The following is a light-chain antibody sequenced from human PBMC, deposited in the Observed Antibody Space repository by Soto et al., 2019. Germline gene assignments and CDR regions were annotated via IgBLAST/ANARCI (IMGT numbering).Light chain of an antibody. CDR2: GNS. Sequence: QSVLAQPPSVSGAPGQRVTISCTGSSSNIGAGYGVHWYQQLPGTAPKLLIYGNSNRPSGVPDRFSGSKSGTSASLAITGLQAEDEDDYHCQSYDSSLSGWVFGGGTNLTVL. CDR1: SSNIGAGYG. J-gene: IGLJ3*02. V-gene: IGLV1-40*01. CDR3: QSYDSSLSGWV.